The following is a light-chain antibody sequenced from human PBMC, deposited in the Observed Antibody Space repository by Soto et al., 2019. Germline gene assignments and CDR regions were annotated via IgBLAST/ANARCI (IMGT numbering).Light chain of an antibody. CDR2: DVS. J-gene: IGLJ1*01. CDR3: SSYTSCSTRV. CDR1: SSDVGGYNY. V-gene: IGLV2-14*01. Sequence: QSALTQTASVSGSPGQSITISCTGTSSDVGGYNYVSWYQQHPGKAPKLMIYDVSNRPSGVSNRFPGSKSGNTASLTISGLQAEDEADYYCSSYTSCSTRVFGTGTKLTVL.